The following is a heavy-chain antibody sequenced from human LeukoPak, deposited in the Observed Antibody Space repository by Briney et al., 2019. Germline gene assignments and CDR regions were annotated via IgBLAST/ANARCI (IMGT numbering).Heavy chain of an antibody. Sequence: SETLSLTCAVYGGSFSGCYWSWIRQPPGKGLEWIGEINHSGSTNYNPSLKSRVTISVDTSKNQFSLKLSSVTAADTAVYYCARSGYSSGWYALSRYYYYMDVWGKGTTVTVSS. D-gene: IGHD6-19*01. J-gene: IGHJ6*03. CDR2: INHSGST. V-gene: IGHV4-34*01. CDR1: GGSFSGCY. CDR3: ARSGYSSGWYALSRYYYYMDV.